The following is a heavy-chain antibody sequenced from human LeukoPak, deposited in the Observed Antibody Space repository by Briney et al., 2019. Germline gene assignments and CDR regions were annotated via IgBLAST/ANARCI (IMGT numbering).Heavy chain of an antibody. CDR2: LHHSGST. Sequence: SETLSLTCTVSGSSIGSGYHWGWIRQPPGKGLEWIGSLHHSGSTYYNPSLKSRVAISVDTSKNQFSLKLSSVTAADTAVYYCARGHYSSSPYYWGQGTLVTVSS. CDR3: ARGHYSSSPYY. D-gene: IGHD6-13*01. V-gene: IGHV4-38-2*02. CDR1: GSSIGSGYH. J-gene: IGHJ4*02.